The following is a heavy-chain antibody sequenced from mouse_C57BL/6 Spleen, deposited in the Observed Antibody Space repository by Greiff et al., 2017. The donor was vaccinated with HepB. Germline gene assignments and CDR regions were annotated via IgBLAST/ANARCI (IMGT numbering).Heavy chain of an antibody. CDR3: VRGNWDWDAMDY. Sequence: EVMLVESGGGLVQPKGSLKLSCAASGFSFNTYAMNWVRQAPGKGLEWVARIRSKSNNYATYYADSVKDRFTISRDDSESMLYLQMNNLKTEDTAMYYCVRGNWDWDAMDYWGQGTSVTVSS. CDR1: GFSFNTYA. V-gene: IGHV10-1*01. D-gene: IGHD4-1*01. CDR2: IRSKSNNYAT. J-gene: IGHJ4*01.